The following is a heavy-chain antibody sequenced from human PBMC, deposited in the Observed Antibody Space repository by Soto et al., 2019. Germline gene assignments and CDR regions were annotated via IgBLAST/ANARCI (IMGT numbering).Heavy chain of an antibody. CDR2: ISGSGGST. J-gene: IGHJ4*02. Sequence: GGSLRLSCAASGFTFSSYSMNWVRQAPGKGLEWVSAISGSGGSTYYADSVKGRFTISRDNSKNTLYLQMNSLRAEDTAVYYCASPQNYYDSSGYPYWGQGTLVTVSS. CDR3: ASPQNYYDSSGYPY. D-gene: IGHD3-22*01. V-gene: IGHV3-23*01. CDR1: GFTFSSYS.